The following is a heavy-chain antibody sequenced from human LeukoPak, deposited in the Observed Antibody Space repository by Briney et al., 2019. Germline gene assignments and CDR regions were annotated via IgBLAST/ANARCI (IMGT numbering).Heavy chain of an antibody. CDR2: ISSSGSTI. Sequence: PGGSLRLSCAASGFTFSDYYMSWIRQAPGKGLEWVSYISSSGSTIYYADSVKGRFTISRDNAKNSLYLQMNSLRAEDTAVYYCASGRKRHYYDSSGYGYFDYWGQGTLVTVSS. CDR3: ASGRKRHYYDSSGYGYFDY. CDR1: GFTFSDYY. D-gene: IGHD3-22*01. J-gene: IGHJ4*02. V-gene: IGHV3-11*01.